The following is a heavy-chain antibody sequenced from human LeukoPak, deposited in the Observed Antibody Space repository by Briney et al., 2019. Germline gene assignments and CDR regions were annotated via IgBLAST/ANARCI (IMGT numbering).Heavy chain of an antibody. Sequence: ASVKVSCKASGYTFTSYGISWVRQAPGQGLGWMGWISAYNGNTNYAQKLQGRVTMTTDTSTSTAYMELRSLRSEDTAVYYCASGHSSSRGYYYYMDVWGKGTTVTVSS. J-gene: IGHJ6*03. CDR2: ISAYNGNT. CDR1: GYTFTSYG. D-gene: IGHD6-13*01. CDR3: ASGHSSSRGYYYYMDV. V-gene: IGHV1-18*01.